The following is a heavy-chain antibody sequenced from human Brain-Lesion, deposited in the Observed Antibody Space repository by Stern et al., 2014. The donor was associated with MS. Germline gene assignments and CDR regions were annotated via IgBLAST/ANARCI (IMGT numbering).Heavy chain of an antibody. J-gene: IGHJ4*02. Sequence: QVTLKESGPVLVKPPETLTLTCSVSGFSLSNAAMGVSWIRQPPGTALECLAHIFSTGETAYSTSLKSRLTISKDTSRSQVVLTMTNMDPVDTATYYCARMREYCSGGICFAGYYDSWGQGTLVTVSS. CDR3: ARMREYCSGGICFAGYYDS. CDR1: GFSLSNAAMG. V-gene: IGHV2-26*01. D-gene: IGHD2-15*01. CDR2: IFSTGET.